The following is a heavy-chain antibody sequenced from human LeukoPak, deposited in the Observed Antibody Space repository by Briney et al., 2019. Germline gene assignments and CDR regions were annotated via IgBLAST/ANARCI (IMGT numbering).Heavy chain of an antibody. CDR1: GFTVSSNY. J-gene: IGHJ4*02. CDR3: AKTLYSSSYVLGDFDY. CDR2: ISSSSSYI. Sequence: GGSLRLSCAASGFTVSSNYMSWVHQAPGKGLEWVSSISSSSSYIYYADSVKGRCTISRDNSKNTLYLQMNSLRAEDTAVYYCAKTLYSSSYVLGDFDYWGQGTLVTVSS. V-gene: IGHV3-21*04. D-gene: IGHD6-6*01.